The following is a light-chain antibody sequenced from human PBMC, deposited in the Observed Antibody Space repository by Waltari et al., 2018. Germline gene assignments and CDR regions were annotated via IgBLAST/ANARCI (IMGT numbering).Light chain of an antibody. J-gene: IGKJ2*01. V-gene: IGKV1-39*01. CDR1: QSISSY. Sequence: DIQMTQSPSSLSASVGDRVTITCRASQSISSYLNWYQQKPGKAPKLLIYAASSLQSGVPSMFSGSGSETDFTLTNSSLQPEYFATYYCQQSYSTPPYTFSQGTKLEIK. CDR3: QQSYSTPPYT. CDR2: AAS.